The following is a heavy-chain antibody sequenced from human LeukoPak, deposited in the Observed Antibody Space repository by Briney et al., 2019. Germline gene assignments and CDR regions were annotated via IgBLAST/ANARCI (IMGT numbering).Heavy chain of an antibody. CDR2: INHSGST. CDR3: AYSSSSLSFDY. J-gene: IGHJ4*02. D-gene: IGHD6-6*01. CDR1: SGSFSGYY. V-gene: IGHV4-34*01. Sequence: SETLSLTCAVYSGSFSGYYWSWIRQPPGKGLEWIGEINHSGSTNYNPSLKSRVTISVDTSKNQFSLKLSSVTAADTAVYYCAYSSSSLSFDYWGQGTLVTVSS.